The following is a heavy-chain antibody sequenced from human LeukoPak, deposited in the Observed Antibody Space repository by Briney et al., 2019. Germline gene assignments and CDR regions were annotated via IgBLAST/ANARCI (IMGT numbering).Heavy chain of an antibody. CDR3: ARGTSSSPGVDY. V-gene: IGHV4-38-2*01. CDR1: GYSISSGYY. CDR2: IYHSGST. Sequence: SETLSLTCAVSGYSISSGYYWGWIRQPPGKGLEWIGSIYHSGSTYYNPSLKSRVTISVDTSKNQFSLKLSSVTAADTAVYYCARGTSSSPGVDYWGQGTLVTVSS. J-gene: IGHJ4*02. D-gene: IGHD6-6*01.